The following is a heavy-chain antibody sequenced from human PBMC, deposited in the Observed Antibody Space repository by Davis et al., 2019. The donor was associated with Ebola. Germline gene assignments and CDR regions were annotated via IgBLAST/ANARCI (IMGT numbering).Heavy chain of an antibody. D-gene: IGHD2/OR15-2a*01. J-gene: IGHJ3*02. CDR2: IIPIFGTA. Sequence: AASVKVSCKASGGTFSSYAISWVRQAPGQGLEWMGGIIPIFGTANYAQKFQGRVTITADKSTSTAYMELRSLRSDDTAVYYCARVSFLDAFDIWGQGTMVTVSS. V-gene: IGHV1-69*06. CDR1: GGTFSSYA. CDR3: ARVSFLDAFDI.